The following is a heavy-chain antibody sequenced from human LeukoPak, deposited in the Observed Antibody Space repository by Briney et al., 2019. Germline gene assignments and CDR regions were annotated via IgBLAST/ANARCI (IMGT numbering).Heavy chain of an antibody. CDR2: IKEDGSEK. CDR3: ARGVPTGIDYFDS. Sequence: GGSLRLSCAASGFTFSMYWMTWVRQVPGKGLEWVANIKEDGSEKYYVDSVKGRFTISRDNAKNSLYLQMNSLRAEDTAVYYCARGVPTGIDYFDSWGQGTLVTVSS. V-gene: IGHV3-7*01. D-gene: IGHD1-1*01. CDR1: GFTFSMYW. J-gene: IGHJ4*02.